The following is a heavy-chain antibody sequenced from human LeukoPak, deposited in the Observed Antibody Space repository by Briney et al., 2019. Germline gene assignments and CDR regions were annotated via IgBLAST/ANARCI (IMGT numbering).Heavy chain of an antibody. CDR1: GFTFSSYA. J-gene: IGHJ4*02. CDR3: AKDGATWRDPGAY. D-gene: IGHD7-27*01. CDR2: IWYDGSNK. V-gene: IGHV3-30*02. Sequence: GGSLRLSCAASGFTFSSYAMHWVRQAPGKGLEWVAFIWYDGSNKDDTDSVKGRFTISRDNAKNRLHLQMNSLRAEDTAVYYCAKDGATWRDPGAYWGQGTLVTVSS.